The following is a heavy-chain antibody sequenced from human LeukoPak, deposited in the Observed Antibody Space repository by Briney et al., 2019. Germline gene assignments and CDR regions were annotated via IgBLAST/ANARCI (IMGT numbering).Heavy chain of an antibody. CDR2: INPNSGGT. D-gene: IGHD6-13*01. J-gene: IGHJ5*02. CDR1: GYTFTGYY. V-gene: IGHV1-2*04. CDR3: ARALTAAAGGTNWFDP. Sequence: ASVKVSCKASGYTFTGYYMHWVRQAPGQGLEWMGWINPNSGGTNYAQKFQGWVTMTRDTSISTAYMELSRLRSDDTAVYYCARALTAAAGGTNWFDPWGQGTLFTVSS.